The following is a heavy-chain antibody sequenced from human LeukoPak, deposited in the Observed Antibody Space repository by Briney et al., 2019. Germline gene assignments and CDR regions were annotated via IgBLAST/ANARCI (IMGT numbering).Heavy chain of an antibody. Sequence: GGSLRLSCEGSGITFTNYALTWVRQAPGKGLEWVSSIRGSGEGTSYADSVKGRFTMSRDNSKSTLYLQMNSLRAGDMAVYYCGRDPNGDYVGAFDFWGQGTLVTVSS. D-gene: IGHD4-17*01. V-gene: IGHV3-23*01. CDR2: IRGSGEGT. CDR3: GRDPNGDYVGAFDF. J-gene: IGHJ3*01. CDR1: GITFTNYA.